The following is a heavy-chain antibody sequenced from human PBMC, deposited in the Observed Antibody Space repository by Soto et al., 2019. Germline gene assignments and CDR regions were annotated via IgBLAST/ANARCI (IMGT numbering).Heavy chain of an antibody. CDR2: LNVDNGES. V-gene: IGHV1-3*01. Sequence: VRLEQSGAEVKKPGASVKVACKASGCVFRDYAMHWVRQAPGQRPEWMGWLNVDNGESKYSQKFQGRVTLTTDTSATSVYMELRGLMSEDTAVYYCARDGWVTMRHFAFWGKGTMVSVSS. CDR3: ARDGWVTMRHFAF. CDR1: GCVFRDYA. J-gene: IGHJ3*01. D-gene: IGHD4-17*01.